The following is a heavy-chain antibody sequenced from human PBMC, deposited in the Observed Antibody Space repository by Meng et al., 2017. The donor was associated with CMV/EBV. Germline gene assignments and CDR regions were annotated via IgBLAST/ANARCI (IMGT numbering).Heavy chain of an antibody. V-gene: IGHV3-7*01. CDR3: ARDLLPGYYYGMDV. Sequence: GGSLRLSCAASGLTVSSFWMSWVRQAPGKGLEWVANIKQDGSEKYYVDSVKGRFTISRDNAKNSLYLQMNSLRAEDTAVYYCARDLLPGYYYGMDVWGQGTTVTVSS. J-gene: IGHJ6*02. CDR1: GLTVSSFW. D-gene: IGHD3-10*01. CDR2: IKQDGSEK.